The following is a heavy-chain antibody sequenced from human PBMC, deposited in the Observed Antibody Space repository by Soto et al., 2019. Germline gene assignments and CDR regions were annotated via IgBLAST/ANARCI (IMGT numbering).Heavy chain of an antibody. CDR2: SRNKANSYTT. J-gene: IGHJ4*02. V-gene: IGHV3-72*01. CDR3: VRVLKVTGTNSFDY. Sequence: EVQVVESGGGLVQPGGSLRLSCATSGFTFSDHYMDWVRQAPGKGLEWVGRSRNKANSYTTEYAASVKGRFTISRDDSKNSVYLQMNSLTIEDMAVYYCVRVLKVTGTNSFDYWGQGTLVTVSS. D-gene: IGHD1-20*01. CDR1: GFTFSDHY.